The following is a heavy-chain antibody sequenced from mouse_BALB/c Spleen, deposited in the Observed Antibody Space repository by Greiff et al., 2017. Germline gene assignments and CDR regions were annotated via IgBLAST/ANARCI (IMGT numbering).Heavy chain of an antibody. CDR3: ARGGGTGSYYFDY. V-gene: IGHV5-4*02. CDR1: GFTFSDYY. CDR2: ISDGGSYT. Sequence: EVQRVESGGGLVKPGGSLKLSCAASGFTFSDYYMYWVRQTPEKRLEWVATISDGGSYTYYPDSVKGRFTISRDNAKNNLYLQMSSLKSEDTAMYYCARGGGTGSYYFDYWGQGTTLTVSS. J-gene: IGHJ2*01. D-gene: IGHD4-1*01.